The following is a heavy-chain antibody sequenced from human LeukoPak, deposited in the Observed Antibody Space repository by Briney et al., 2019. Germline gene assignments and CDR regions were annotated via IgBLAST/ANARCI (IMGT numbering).Heavy chain of an antibody. CDR3: ARQGGYYGSGSYHAFDI. D-gene: IGHD3-10*01. V-gene: IGHV4-61*01. CDR2: IYYSGST. CDR1: GGSISSGSYY. Sequence: SETLSLTCTVSGGSISSGSYYWSWIRQPPGKGLEWIGYIYYSGSTNYNPSLKSRVTILVDTSKNQFSLKLSSVTAADTAVYYCARQGGYYGSGSYHAFDIWGQGTMVTVSS. J-gene: IGHJ3*02.